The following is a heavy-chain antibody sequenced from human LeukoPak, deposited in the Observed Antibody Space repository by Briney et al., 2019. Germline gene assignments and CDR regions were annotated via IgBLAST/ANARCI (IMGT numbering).Heavy chain of an antibody. J-gene: IGHJ4*02. D-gene: IGHD6-19*01. Sequence: SQTLSLTCTVSGGSISSGIYYWSWIRQPAGKGLEWIGRIYTSGSTNYNPSLKSRVTISVDTSKNQFSLKLSSVTAADTAVYYCARYDRDIAVSDGDYWGQGTLVTVSS. CDR2: IYTSGST. V-gene: IGHV4-61*02. CDR1: GGSISSGIYY. CDR3: ARYDRDIAVSDGDY.